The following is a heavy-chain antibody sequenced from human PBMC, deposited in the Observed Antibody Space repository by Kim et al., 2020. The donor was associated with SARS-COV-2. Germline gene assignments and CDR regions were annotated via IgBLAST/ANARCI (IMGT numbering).Heavy chain of an antibody. Sequence: GGSLRLSCAASGFTFSSYAMHWVRQAPGKGLEWVAVISYDGSNKYYADSVKGRFTISRDNSKNTLYLQMNSLRAEDTAVYYCAREVYRGSSWYIDYCGQGTLVTVSS. D-gene: IGHD6-13*01. CDR1: GFTFSSYA. V-gene: IGHV3-30*04. CDR2: ISYDGSNK. J-gene: IGHJ4*02. CDR3: AREVYRGSSWYIDY.